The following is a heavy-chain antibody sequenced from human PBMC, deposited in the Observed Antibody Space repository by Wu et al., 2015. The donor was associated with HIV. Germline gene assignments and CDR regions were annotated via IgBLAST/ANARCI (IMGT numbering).Heavy chain of an antibody. CDR3: ARNTDSVATSLYSLGV. V-gene: IGHV1-69*05. Sequence: QAQLVQLGAEVKKPGSSVKVTCKASGDGFTSYAVSWVRQAPGQGLEWMGGINPLFGTTKHAERFQDRVTFTTDESKSTAYMELSSLRSEDTAVHYCARNTDSVATSLYSLGVWGQGTTVTVSS. CDR1: GDGFTSYA. D-gene: IGHD5-12*01. J-gene: IGHJ6*02. CDR2: INPLFGTT.